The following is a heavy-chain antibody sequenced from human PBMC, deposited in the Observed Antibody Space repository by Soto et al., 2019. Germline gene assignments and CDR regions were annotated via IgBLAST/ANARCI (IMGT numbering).Heavy chain of an antibody. CDR2: IYYSGST. D-gene: IGHD4-17*01. CDR1: GGSIRNYY. CDR3: ARENYGDFFAS. J-gene: IGHJ4*02. Sequence: SETLSLTCTGSGGSIRNYYWSWIRQPPGKGLEWIGYIYYSGSTNYNPSLRSQVTISVDTSKNQFSLNLNSVTAADTAVYYWARENYGDFFASWGQGTLVTVSS. V-gene: IGHV4-59*01.